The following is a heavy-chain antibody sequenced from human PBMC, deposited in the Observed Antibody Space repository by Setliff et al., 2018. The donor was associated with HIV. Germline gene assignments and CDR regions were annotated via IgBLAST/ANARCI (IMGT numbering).Heavy chain of an antibody. D-gene: IGHD2-15*01. CDR1: GGSISSGGYY. Sequence: PSETLSLTCTVSGGSISSGGYYWSWIRQHPGKGLEWIGYIYYSGSTYYNPSLKSRVTISVDTSKNQFSLKLSSVTAADTAVYYCARGGGVAVTTTGGTASFDYWGQGTLVTVSS. V-gene: IGHV4-31*03. CDR3: ARGGGVAVTTTGGTASFDY. CDR2: IYYSGST. J-gene: IGHJ4*02.